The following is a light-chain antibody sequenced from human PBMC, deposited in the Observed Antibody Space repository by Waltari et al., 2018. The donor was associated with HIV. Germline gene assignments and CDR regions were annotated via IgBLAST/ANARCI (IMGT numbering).Light chain of an antibody. Sequence: DIVMTQSPDSLAVSLGERAAIHCKSSQSVLYSSNNKNYLAWYQQKPGRPPKLLIYWASTRESGVPDRFSGSGSGTDFTLTISSLRAEDVALYYCQQYYSTPPTFGQGTKLEIK. V-gene: IGKV4-1*01. CDR2: WAS. J-gene: IGKJ2*01. CDR1: QSVLYSSNNKNY. CDR3: QQYYSTPPT.